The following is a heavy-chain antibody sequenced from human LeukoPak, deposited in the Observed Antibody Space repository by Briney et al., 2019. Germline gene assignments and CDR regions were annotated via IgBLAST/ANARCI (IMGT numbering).Heavy chain of an antibody. J-gene: IGHJ4*02. D-gene: IGHD6-13*01. CDR3: ARDMVAAAIDY. Sequence: PGGSLRLSCAASGFTFSDYYMSWIRQAPGKGQEWVSYISSSGSTIYYADSVKGRFTISWDNAKNSLYLQMNSLRAEDTAVYYCARDMVAAAIDYWGQGTLVTVSS. CDR2: ISSSGSTI. CDR1: GFTFSDYY. V-gene: IGHV3-11*04.